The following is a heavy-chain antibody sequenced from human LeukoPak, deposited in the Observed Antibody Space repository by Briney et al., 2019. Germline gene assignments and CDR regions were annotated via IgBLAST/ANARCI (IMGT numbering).Heavy chain of an antibody. J-gene: IGHJ4*02. D-gene: IGHD1-26*01. Sequence: GSLRLSCAASGFTFSTYNMNWVRQPPGKGLEWIGSMYYRGSTYHNPSLRSRVTISVDTSKNQFSLKLSSVTAADTAVYYCATTTIRLGYWGQGTLVTVSS. V-gene: IGHV4-39*07. CDR1: GFTFSTYN. CDR3: ATTTIRLGY. CDR2: MYYRGST.